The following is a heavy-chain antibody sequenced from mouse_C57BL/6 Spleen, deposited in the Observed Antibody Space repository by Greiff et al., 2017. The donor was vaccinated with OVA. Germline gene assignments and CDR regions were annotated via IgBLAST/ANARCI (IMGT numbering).Heavy chain of an antibody. CDR1: GFTFSSYG. J-gene: IGHJ2*01. CDR2: ISSGGSYT. Sequence: EVKLVESGGDLVKPGGSLKLSCAASGFTFSSYGMSWVRQTPDKRLEWVATISSGGSYTYYPDSVKGRFTISRDNAKNTLYLQMSSLKSEDTAMYYCARTGDPHYFDYWGQGTTLTVSS. V-gene: IGHV5-6*01. D-gene: IGHD3-3*01. CDR3: ARTGDPHYFDY.